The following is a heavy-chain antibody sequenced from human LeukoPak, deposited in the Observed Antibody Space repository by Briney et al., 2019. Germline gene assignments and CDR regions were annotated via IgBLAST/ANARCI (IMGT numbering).Heavy chain of an antibody. Sequence: PSETLSLTCAVYGGSFSGYYWTWIRQPPGKGLEWIGEINHSGNTNYNPSLKSRVTISVDTSKNQFSLKLSSVTAADTAVYYCARRSYYDSSGYYPDWGQGTLVTVSS. CDR3: ARRSYYDSSGYYPD. J-gene: IGHJ4*02. CDR2: INHSGNT. V-gene: IGHV4-34*01. CDR1: GGSFSGYY. D-gene: IGHD3-22*01.